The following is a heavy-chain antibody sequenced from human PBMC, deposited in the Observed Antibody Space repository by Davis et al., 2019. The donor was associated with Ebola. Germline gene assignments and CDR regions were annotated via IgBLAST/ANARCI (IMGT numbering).Heavy chain of an antibody. CDR2: ISSSGSTI. D-gene: IGHD2-15*01. J-gene: IGHJ6*02. Sequence: GESLKISCAASGFTFSNAWMNWVRQAPGKGLEWVSYISSSGSTIYYADSVKGRFTISRDNAKNSLYLQMNSLRAEDTAVYYCARRLRYCSGGSCYRNHYYYGMDVWGQGTTVTVSS. V-gene: IGHV3-11*01. CDR1: GFTFSNAW. CDR3: ARRLRYCSGGSCYRNHYYYGMDV.